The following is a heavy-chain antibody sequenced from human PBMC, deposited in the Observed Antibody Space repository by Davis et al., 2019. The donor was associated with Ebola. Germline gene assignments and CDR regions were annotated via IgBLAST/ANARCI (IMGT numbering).Heavy chain of an antibody. D-gene: IGHD5-12*01. CDR2: ISSSSSYI. V-gene: IGHV3-21*01. CDR1: GFTFSSYE. J-gene: IGHJ6*02. Sequence: GESLKISCAASGFTFSSYEMNWVRQAPGKGLEWVSSISSSSSYIYYADSVKGRFTISRDNAKNSLYLQMNSLRAEDTAVYYCARERVVATIDGIYYYGMDVWGQGTTVTVSS. CDR3: ARERVVATIDGIYYYGMDV.